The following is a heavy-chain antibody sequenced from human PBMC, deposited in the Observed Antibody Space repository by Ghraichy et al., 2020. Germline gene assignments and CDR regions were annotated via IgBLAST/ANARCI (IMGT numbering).Heavy chain of an antibody. V-gene: IGHV1-69*13. CDR2: IIPIFGTP. CDR1: GGTFSNYA. D-gene: IGHD6-13*01. CDR3: ARGRTAASMAVMYYYYGMDV. J-gene: IGHJ6*02. Sequence: SVKVSCKTSGGTFSNYAISWVRQAPGQGLEWMGGIIPIFGTPNYAQQFQDRVTINADESTSTVYMELSSLRSEDTAVYYCARGRTAASMAVMYYYYGMDVWGQGTTVTVSS.